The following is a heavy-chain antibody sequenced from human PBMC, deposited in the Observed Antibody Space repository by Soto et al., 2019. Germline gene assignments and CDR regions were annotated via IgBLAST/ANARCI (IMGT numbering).Heavy chain of an antibody. CDR1: GFTFSNFG. J-gene: IGHJ5*02. D-gene: IGHD4-4*01. CDR2: ISSNGGST. V-gene: IGHV3-64D*08. CDR3: VSLTTTHWFDP. Sequence: GESLKISCSASGFTFSNFGMHWVRQAPGKGLEYVSAISSNGGSTYYADSVKGRFSISRDNSKNTLYLQMSSLRPEDTAVYYCVSLTTTHWFDPWGQGTLVTVSS.